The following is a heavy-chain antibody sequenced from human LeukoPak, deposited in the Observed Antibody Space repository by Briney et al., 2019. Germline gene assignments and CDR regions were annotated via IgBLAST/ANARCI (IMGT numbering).Heavy chain of an antibody. CDR3: ARDARYYYDSSGYYYY. Sequence: ASVKVSCKASGYTSTSYGISWVRQAPGQGLEWMGWISAYNGNTNYAQKLQGRVTMTTDTSTSTAYMELRSLRSDDTAVYYCARDARYYYDSSGYYYYWGQGTLVTVSS. CDR2: ISAYNGNT. CDR1: GYTSTSYG. J-gene: IGHJ4*02. D-gene: IGHD3-22*01. V-gene: IGHV1-18*01.